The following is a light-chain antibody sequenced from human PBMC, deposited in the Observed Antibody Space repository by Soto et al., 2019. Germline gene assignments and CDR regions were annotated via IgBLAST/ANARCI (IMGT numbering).Light chain of an antibody. J-gene: IGKJ5*01. CDR1: QNIRNL. CDR2: DAS. V-gene: IGKV1-5*01. CDR3: QQYNTYAT. Sequence: DIQMTQSPSTLSAVVGDSVTITCRASQNIRNLLAWYQQKPGKAPKPLIYDASTLKTGVPSRFSGSGSGSEFNFTITGLQPDDFATYFCQQYNTYATFGQGTRLEIK.